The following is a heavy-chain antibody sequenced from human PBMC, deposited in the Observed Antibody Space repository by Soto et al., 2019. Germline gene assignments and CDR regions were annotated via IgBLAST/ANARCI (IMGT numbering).Heavy chain of an antibody. CDR1: GASISSAAYY. CDR2: ISYSGYT. V-gene: IGHV4-31*02. Sequence: PSETLSLTWTVSGASISSAAYYGSWIRQRPGEVLEWIGFISYSGYTFQNPSLKSRLLLSVATSKNQFSLELSFVTAADTAVYYCARGPTPSWSSYRFSYFDSWGPGSLVTVSS. CDR3: ARGPTPSWSSYRFSYFDS. D-gene: IGHD3-16*02. J-gene: IGHJ4*01.